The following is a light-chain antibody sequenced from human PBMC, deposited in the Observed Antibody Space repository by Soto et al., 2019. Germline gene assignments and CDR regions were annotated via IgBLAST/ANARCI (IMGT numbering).Light chain of an antibody. Sequence: QSVLTQPPSASGTPGQRVTISCSGSSSNIGSNYVYWYQQLPGTAPKLLIYRNNQRPSGVPDRFSGSKSGTSASLAISGLRSEDEADYYCSSYAGSKHFYVFGTGTKVTV. CDR3: SSYAGSKHFYV. CDR2: RNN. J-gene: IGLJ1*01. CDR1: SSNIGSNY. V-gene: IGLV1-47*01.